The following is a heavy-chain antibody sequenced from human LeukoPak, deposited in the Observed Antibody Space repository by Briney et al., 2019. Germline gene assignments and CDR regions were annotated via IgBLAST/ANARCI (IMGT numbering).Heavy chain of an antibody. V-gene: IGHV4-59*08. CDR2: WRYDGSP. J-gene: IGHJ4*02. D-gene: IGHD6-19*01. Sequence: SETLSLTCAVSGGSISGRYWSWIRQPPGKGLEWIANWRYDGSPNYTPSLESRATISLDTSKNQFSLRPTSVTAADTAVYYCVVTQKWLAFDYWGQGILVTVSS. CDR1: GGSISGRY. CDR3: VVTQKWLAFDY.